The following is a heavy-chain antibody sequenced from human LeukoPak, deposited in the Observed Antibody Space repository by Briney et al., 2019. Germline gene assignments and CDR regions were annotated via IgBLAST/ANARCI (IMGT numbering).Heavy chain of an antibody. J-gene: IGHJ3*02. V-gene: IGHV1-58*02. Sequence: SVKVSCKASGFTFTSSAMQWVRQARGQRLEWIGWIVVGSGNTNYAQKLQGRVTMTTDTSTSTAYMELRSLRSDDTAVYYCARDSTLPSFAIWGQGTMFTVSS. D-gene: IGHD2-2*01. CDR1: GFTFTSSA. CDR2: IVVGSGNT. CDR3: ARDSTLPSFAI.